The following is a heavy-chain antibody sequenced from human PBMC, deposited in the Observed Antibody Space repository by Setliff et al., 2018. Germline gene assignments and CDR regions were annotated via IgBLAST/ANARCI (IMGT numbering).Heavy chain of an antibody. Sequence: PSETLSLTCALSGGSITDRNWWNWVRQPPGKGLEWIGEINHSGSTNYNPSLKSRVTISVDTSKNQFSLKLSSVTAADTAVYYCARGRVEMATITPFDYWGQGTLVTVSS. CDR2: INHSGST. J-gene: IGHJ4*02. CDR3: ARGRVEMATITPFDY. D-gene: IGHD5-12*01. CDR1: GGSITDRNW. V-gene: IGHV4-4*02.